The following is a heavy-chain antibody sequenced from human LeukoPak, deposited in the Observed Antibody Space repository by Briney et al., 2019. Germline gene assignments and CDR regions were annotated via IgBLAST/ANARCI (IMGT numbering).Heavy chain of an antibody. J-gene: IGHJ5*02. CDR2: TYPGDSDT. CDR1: GHSFASYW. CDR3: ARLAGNSWLDP. V-gene: IGHV5-51*01. Sequence: GESLKISCQSSGHSFASYWIGWVRQMPGQGLEWMSITYPGDSDTRYSPSFEGQVTISVDKSITTAYLQWTSLKASDTAMYYCARLAGNSWLDPWGQGTLVTVSS.